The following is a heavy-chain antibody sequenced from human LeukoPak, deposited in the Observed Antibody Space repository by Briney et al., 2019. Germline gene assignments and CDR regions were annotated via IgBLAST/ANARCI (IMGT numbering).Heavy chain of an antibody. V-gene: IGHV3-30*03. J-gene: IGHJ4*02. D-gene: IGHD5/OR15-5a*01. CDR2: ISYDGSDK. CDR1: GFTFSSYG. CDR3: ARGEAVGYTVERLW. Sequence: GGSLRLSCAASGFTFSSYGMHWVRQAPGKGLEWVAVISYDGSDKYYADSVKGRFTISRDNSKNTLHLQMNSLRAEDTAVYYCARGEAVGYTVERLWWGQGTLVTVSS.